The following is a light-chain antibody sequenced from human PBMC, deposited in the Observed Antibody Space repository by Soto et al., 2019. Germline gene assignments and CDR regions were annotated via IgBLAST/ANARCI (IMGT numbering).Light chain of an antibody. J-gene: IGLJ1*01. CDR3: CPYAGDPYV. V-gene: IGLV2-11*01. CDR2: DVN. CDR1: SRDVGGYNF. Sequence: QSVLXQPLSVSGSPGQSVTISCPGTSRDVGGYNFVSWYQQYPGKVPSLLIYDVNQRPPGVPGRFSGSKSGNTASLTISGLQAEDEADYYCCPYAGDPYVFGTGTKVTVL.